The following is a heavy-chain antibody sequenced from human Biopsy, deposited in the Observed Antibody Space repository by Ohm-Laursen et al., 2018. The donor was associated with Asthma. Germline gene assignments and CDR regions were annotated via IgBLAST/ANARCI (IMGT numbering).Heavy chain of an antibody. CDR1: GGYLTGHY. CDR2: IDQSGYT. Sequence: TLSLTCTVYGGYLTGHYWNWIRQPPGKGLEWIGEIDQSGYTNYNPSLKSRVTISADTFKNQFHLNLSSVTAADTAVYFCARAAITGIRGWFDPWGQGTQVTVSS. J-gene: IGHJ5*02. V-gene: IGHV4-34*01. D-gene: IGHD1-20*01. CDR3: ARAAITGIRGWFDP.